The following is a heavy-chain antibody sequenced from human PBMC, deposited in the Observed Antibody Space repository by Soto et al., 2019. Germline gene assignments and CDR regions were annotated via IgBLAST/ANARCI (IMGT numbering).Heavy chain of an antibody. D-gene: IGHD6-13*01. V-gene: IGHV1-3*01. J-gene: IGHJ5*02. CDR2: INAANGDT. CDR3: VRRHVLATGIDWLDP. CDR1: VYAITIYG. Sequence: ASVKVSCKASVYAITIYGIHWVRQAPRQRLEWMGWINAANGDTKYSPKFQGRVTFTRDTSASTAYMELSSLRSEDTAVYYCVRRHVLATGIDWLDPWGQGTLVTVSS.